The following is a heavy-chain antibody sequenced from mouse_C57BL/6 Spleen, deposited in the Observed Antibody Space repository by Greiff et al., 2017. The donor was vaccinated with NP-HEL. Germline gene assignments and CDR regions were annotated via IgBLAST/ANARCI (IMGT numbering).Heavy chain of an antibody. Sequence: EVQLQQSGPELVKPGDSVKISCKASGYSFTGYFMNWVMQSPGKSLEWIGRINPYNGDTFYNQKFKGKATLTVDKSSSTAHMELRSLTSEDSAVYYCARWYDYDGKNAMDYWGQGTSVTVSS. V-gene: IGHV1-20*01. CDR3: ARWYDYDGKNAMDY. D-gene: IGHD2-4*01. CDR2: INPYNGDT. J-gene: IGHJ4*01. CDR1: GYSFTGYF.